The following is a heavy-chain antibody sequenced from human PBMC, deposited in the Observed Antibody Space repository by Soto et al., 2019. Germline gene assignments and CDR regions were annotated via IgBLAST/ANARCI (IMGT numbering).Heavy chain of an antibody. J-gene: IGHJ5*02. CDR2: ISTYNGNT. D-gene: IGHD6-19*01. V-gene: IGHV1-18*01. CDR3: ARVTRGSGDWFDP. Sequence: ASVKVSCKASSETFASYDITWVRQAPGQGLEWMGWISTYNGNTKYAQNVQGRVSMTTDTSTSTAYMELRSLKSDDTAVSYCARVTRGSGDWFDPWGQVTLVTVSS. CDR1: SETFASYD.